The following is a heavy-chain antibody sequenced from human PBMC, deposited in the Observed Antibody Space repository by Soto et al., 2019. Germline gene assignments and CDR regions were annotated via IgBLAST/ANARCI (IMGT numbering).Heavy chain of an antibody. J-gene: IGHJ6*02. V-gene: IGHV3-33*01. Sequence: GGSLRLSCAASGFTFSSYGMHWVRQAPGKGLEWVAVIWYDGSNKYYADSVKGRFTISRDNSKNTLYLQMNSLRAEDTAVYYCAREVLDYGDYTAYGMDVWGQGTTVTVSS. CDR3: AREVLDYGDYTAYGMDV. D-gene: IGHD4-17*01. CDR1: GFTFSSYG. CDR2: IWYDGSNK.